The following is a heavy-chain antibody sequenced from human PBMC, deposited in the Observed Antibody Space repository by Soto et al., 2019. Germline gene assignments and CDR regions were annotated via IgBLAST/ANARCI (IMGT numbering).Heavy chain of an antibody. CDR1: GFTFIDYA. CDR2: ISGGGGTT. D-gene: IGHD1-1*01. J-gene: IGHJ4*02. V-gene: IGHV3-23*01. Sequence: EVQLLESGGGLVQPGGSLRLSCPASGFTFIDYAMSWVPQAPGKRLEWVSLISGGGGTTQYADSVKGRFTISRDNSKNTVYLQMNSLRVEDTAVYFCAKALSHDSPFDYWGQGTLVTVSS. CDR3: AKALSHDSPFDY.